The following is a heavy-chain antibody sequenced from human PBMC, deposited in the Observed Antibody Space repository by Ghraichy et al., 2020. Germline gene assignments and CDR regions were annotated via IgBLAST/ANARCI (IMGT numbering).Heavy chain of an antibody. J-gene: IGHJ5*02. CDR3: ARDAGSSSQINNWFDP. CDR2: INPNSGGT. V-gene: IGHV1-2*04. Sequence: ASVKVSCKASGYTFTGYYMHWVRQAPGQGLEWMGWINPNSGGTNYAQKFQGWVTMTRDTSISPAYMELGRLRSDETAVYYCARDAGSSSQINNWFDPWGQGTLVTVSS. CDR1: GYTFTGYY. D-gene: IGHD6-13*01.